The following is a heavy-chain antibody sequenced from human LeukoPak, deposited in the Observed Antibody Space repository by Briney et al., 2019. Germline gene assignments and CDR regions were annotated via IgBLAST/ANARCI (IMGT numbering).Heavy chain of an antibody. CDR1: GGSFSGYY. J-gene: IGHJ4*02. Sequence: SETLSLTCAVYGGSFSGYYWSWIRQPPGKGLEWIGEINHSGSTNYNPSLKSRVTISVDTSKNQFSLKLGSVTAADTAVYYCARGSVLKYYDFWSGYYSVIDYWGQGTLVTVSS. CDR3: ARGSVLKYYDFWSGYYSVIDY. CDR2: INHSGST. V-gene: IGHV4-34*01. D-gene: IGHD3-3*01.